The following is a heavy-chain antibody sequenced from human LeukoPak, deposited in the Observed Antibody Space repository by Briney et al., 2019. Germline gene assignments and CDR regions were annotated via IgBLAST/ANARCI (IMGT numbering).Heavy chain of an antibody. CDR3: AKGKDDSSGWYFFY. J-gene: IGHJ4*02. V-gene: IGHV3-30*18. D-gene: IGHD6-19*01. CDR1: GFTFSSYG. Sequence: PGGSLRLSCAASGFTFSSYGMHWVRQAPGKGLEWVAVISYDGSNKYYADSVKGRFTISRDNSKNTLYLQMNSLRAEDTAVYYCAKGKDDSSGWYFFYWGQGTLVTVSS. CDR2: ISYDGSNK.